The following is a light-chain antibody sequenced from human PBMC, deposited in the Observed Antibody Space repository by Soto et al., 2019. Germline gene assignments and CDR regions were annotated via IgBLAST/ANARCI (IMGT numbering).Light chain of an antibody. CDR1: SSDVGGYNY. CDR2: DVS. J-gene: IGLJ2*01. V-gene: IGLV2-14*01. CDR3: SSYTSSSTLV. Sequence: QSALTQPASVSGSPGQSITISCTGTSSDVGGYNYVSWYQQHPGKAPKLMIYDVSYRPSGVSNRCSGSKSGNTASLTISGLQAEDEADYYCSSYTSSSTLVFGGGTKLTVL.